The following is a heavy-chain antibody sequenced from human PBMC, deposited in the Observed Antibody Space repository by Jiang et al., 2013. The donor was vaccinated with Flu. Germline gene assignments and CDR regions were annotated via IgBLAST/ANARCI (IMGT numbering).Heavy chain of an antibody. CDR1: GGSISSYY. CDR2: IYYSGST. Sequence: LLKPSETLSLTCTVSGGSISSYYWSWIRQPPGKGLEWIGYIYYSGSTNYNPSLKSRVTISVDTSKNQFSLKLSSVTAADTAVYYCARLPSPYIDYWGQGTLVTVSS. J-gene: IGHJ4*02. D-gene: IGHD3-16*01. CDR3: ARLPSPYIDY. V-gene: IGHV4-59*08.